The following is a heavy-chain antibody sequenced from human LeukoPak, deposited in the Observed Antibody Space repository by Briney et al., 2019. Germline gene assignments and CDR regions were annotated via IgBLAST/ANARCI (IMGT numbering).Heavy chain of an antibody. CDR2: IYYSGST. CDR3: ARCVAMAAWFDP. Sequence: PSETLSLTCTVPGGSISAYYWYWIRQPPGKGLEWIGYIYYSGSTKYNPPLKSRVTISVDTSKTQFSLRLSSVTAADTAVYYCARCVAMAAWFDPWGQGTLVTVSS. D-gene: IGHD6-19*01. V-gene: IGHV4-59*08. J-gene: IGHJ5*02. CDR1: GGSISAYY.